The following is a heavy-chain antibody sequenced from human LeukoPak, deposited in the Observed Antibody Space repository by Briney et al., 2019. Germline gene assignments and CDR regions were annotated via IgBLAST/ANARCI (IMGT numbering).Heavy chain of an antibody. CDR1: GGTFSSYA. CDR2: IIPIFGTA. D-gene: IGHD2-2*01. J-gene: IGHJ6*02. CDR3: ARGGYCSSTSCYPLSHGSV. V-gene: IGHV1-69*13. Sequence: GASVKVSCKASGGTFSSYAISWVRQAPGQGLEWMGGIIPIFGTANYAQKFQGRVTITADESTSTAYMELSSLRSEDTAVYYCARGGYCSSTSCYPLSHGSVWGQGTTVTVSS.